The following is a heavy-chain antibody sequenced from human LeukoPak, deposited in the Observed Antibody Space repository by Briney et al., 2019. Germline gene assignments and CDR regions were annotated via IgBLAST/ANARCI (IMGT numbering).Heavy chain of an antibody. Sequence: GASVKVSCKTSGYTFTNYDINWVRQATGQGLEWVGWMNPNGGNTGYAQKFQGRVTMTRNTSISTAYMELSSLRSEDTAVYYCARVNCSSTSCRSKFLDYWGQGTLVTVSS. V-gene: IGHV1-8*01. CDR2: MNPNGGNT. D-gene: IGHD2-2*01. J-gene: IGHJ4*02. CDR3: ARVNCSSTSCRSKFLDY. CDR1: GYTFTNYD.